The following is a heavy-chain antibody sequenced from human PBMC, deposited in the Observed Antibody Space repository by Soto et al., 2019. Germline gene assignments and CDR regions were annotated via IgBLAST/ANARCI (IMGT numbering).Heavy chain of an antibody. V-gene: IGHV1-18*04. CDR2: ISTYNGDT. CDR3: AKADGTGWYGS. D-gene: IGHD6-19*01. J-gene: IGHJ5*02. Sequence: QVQLVQPEAEVKKPGASVKVSCKASGYIFTNFGISWVRQAPGQGLEWMGWISTYNGDTKYAQKVQGRVTMTTDTSTSTAYMELRSLISDDTAMYYCAKADGTGWYGSWGQGTLVTVSS. CDR1: GYIFTNFG.